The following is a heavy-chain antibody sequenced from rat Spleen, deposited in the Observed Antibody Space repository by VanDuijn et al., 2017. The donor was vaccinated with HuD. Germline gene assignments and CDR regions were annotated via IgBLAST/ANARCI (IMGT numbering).Heavy chain of an antibody. CDR1: GFTFIGYG. CDR3: VRQMYTKDYSYWYVDF. V-gene: IGHV5-29*01. CDR2: IGNEGSRT. J-gene: IGHJ1*01. D-gene: IGHD1-6*01. Sequence: EVQLVESGGGLVQPGRSLKISCTGSGFTFIGYGMAWVRQAPSRGLEWVATIGNEGSRTYYRDSVEGRFTISRNNAKSILYLQMDSLRSDDTATYYCVRQMYTKDYSYWYVDFWGPGTMVTVSS.